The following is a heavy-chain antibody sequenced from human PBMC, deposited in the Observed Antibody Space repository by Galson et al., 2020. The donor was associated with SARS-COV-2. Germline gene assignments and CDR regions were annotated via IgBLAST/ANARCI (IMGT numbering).Heavy chain of an antibody. CDR3: GRLFMEASIDF. CDR1: GVSFSTYA. V-gene: IGHV3-30-3*01. D-gene: IGHD2-2*02. Sequence: GGSLRLSCAASGVSFSTYAMHWVRQAPGKGLEWVALTSYDGAKTYYAASVKGRFTISRDNSKNTLYLEMNSLRPEDTAVYYCGRLFMEASIDFWGQGTLVTVSS. J-gene: IGHJ4*02. CDR2: TSYDGAKT.